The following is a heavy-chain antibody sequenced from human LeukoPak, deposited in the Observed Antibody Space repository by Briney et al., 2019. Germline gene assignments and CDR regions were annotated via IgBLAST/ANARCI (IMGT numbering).Heavy chain of an antibody. CDR2: IYYSGST. D-gene: IGHD3-22*01. J-gene: IGHJ5*02. V-gene: IGHV4-59*08. Sequence: SETLSLTCTVSGGSISSYYWSWIRQPPGKGLEWIGYIYYSGSTNYNPSLKSRVTISVDTSKNQFSLKLSSVTAADTAVYYCAATLPSYYYDSRDTKNWFDPWGQGTLVTVSS. CDR1: GGSISSYY. CDR3: AATLPSYYYDSRDTKNWFDP.